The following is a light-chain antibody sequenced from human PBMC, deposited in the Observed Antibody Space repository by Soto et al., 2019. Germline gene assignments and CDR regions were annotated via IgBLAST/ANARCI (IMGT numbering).Light chain of an antibody. CDR1: QSISSW. CDR3: QQSYSTSIT. J-gene: IGKJ5*01. Sequence: DIQMNQSPSTLSAYVGDRVTITCRASQSISSWLAWYQQKPGKAPKLLIYKASSLESGVPSRFSGSGSGTEFTLTISSLQPDDFATYYCQQSYSTSITFGQGTRLEIK. CDR2: KAS. V-gene: IGKV1-5*03.